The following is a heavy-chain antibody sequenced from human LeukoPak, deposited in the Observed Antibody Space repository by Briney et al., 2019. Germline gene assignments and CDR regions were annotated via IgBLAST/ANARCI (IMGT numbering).Heavy chain of an antibody. V-gene: IGHV4-38-2*02. J-gene: IGHJ4*02. CDR2: IYTTGST. D-gene: IGHD4-23*01. CDR3: ARDRTYGGNSGFDY. Sequence: SETLSLTCGVSGYSISSGYYWGWIRQPPGKGLEWIGRIYTTGSTNYNPSLKSRVTMSVDTSKNQFSLNLTSVTAADTAVYYCARDRTYGGNSGFDYWGRGTLVTVSS. CDR1: GYSISSGYY.